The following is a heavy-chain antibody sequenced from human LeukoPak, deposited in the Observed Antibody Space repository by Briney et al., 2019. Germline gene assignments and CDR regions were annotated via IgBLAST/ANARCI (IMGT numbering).Heavy chain of an antibody. CDR3: ARAPEPYYDFWSGPGNAFDI. V-gene: IGHV7-4-1*02. J-gene: IGHJ3*02. D-gene: IGHD3-3*01. CDR1: GYTFTSYG. Sequence: ASVKVSCKASGYTFTSYGISWVRQAPGQGLEWMGWINTNTGNPTYAQGFTGRFVFSLDTSVSTAYLQISSLKAEDTAVYYCARAPEPYYDFWSGPGNAFDIWGQGTMVTVSS. CDR2: INTNTGNP.